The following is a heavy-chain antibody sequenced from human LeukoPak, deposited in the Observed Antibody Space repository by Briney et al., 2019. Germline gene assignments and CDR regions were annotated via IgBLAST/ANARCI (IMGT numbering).Heavy chain of an antibody. Sequence: ASVKVSCKASGYTFTSYYIHWVRQAPGQGLEWMGWINPSSGVTNYAQKFQGRVTMTRDTSIGTAYMELSRLRSDDTAVYYCARDVIAATHYYFYGVDVWGQGTTVTVSS. D-gene: IGHD2-15*01. CDR2: INPSSGVT. CDR3: ARDVIAATHYYFYGVDV. CDR1: GYTFTSYY. J-gene: IGHJ6*02. V-gene: IGHV1-2*02.